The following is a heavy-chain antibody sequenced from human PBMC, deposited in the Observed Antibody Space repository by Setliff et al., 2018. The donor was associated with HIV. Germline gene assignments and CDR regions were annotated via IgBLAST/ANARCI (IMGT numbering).Heavy chain of an antibody. J-gene: IGHJ4*02. CDR3: AVGDYVWGSYRPDF. CDR1: GGTFSNYA. D-gene: IGHD3-16*02. Sequence: GASVKVSCKASGGTFSNYAFSWVRLAPGQGLEWMGGIIPVFDTTNYEKKFRDGVTITADESTSTVYLELISLRSEDTAVYYCAVGDYVWGSYRPDFWGQGTLVTVSS. CDR2: IIPVFDTT. V-gene: IGHV1-69*13.